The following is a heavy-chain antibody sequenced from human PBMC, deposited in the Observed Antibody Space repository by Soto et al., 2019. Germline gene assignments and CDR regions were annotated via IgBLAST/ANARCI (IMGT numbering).Heavy chain of an antibody. V-gene: IGHV3-30*18. D-gene: IGHD2-2*01. CDR1: GFTFSSYG. Sequence: QVQLVESGGGVVQPGRSLRLSCVASGFTFSSYGMHWVRQAPGKGLEWVAVIAYDGSNKYYADSVKGRFTISRDNSKNTLFLQMNSLRAEDTAVYYCAKDNCVSSSCYRLYNWFDPWDQGTLVTVSS. CDR3: AKDNCVSSSCYRLYNWFDP. CDR2: IAYDGSNK. J-gene: IGHJ5*02.